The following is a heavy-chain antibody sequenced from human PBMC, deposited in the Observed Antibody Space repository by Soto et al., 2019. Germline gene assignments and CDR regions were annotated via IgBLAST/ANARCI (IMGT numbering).Heavy chain of an antibody. V-gene: IGHV4-39*01. D-gene: IGHD1-1*01. CDR3: PSLQLPGNLDY. CDR2: IYYDGNT. CDR1: GGSISSTNYY. Sequence: PSETLSLTCVVSGGSISSTNYYWAWVRQPPGKGLEWIGNIYYDGNTYYHPSFRSRLTVSVDTSKNQFSLKLGSLTAADTAIYHCPSLQLPGNLDYWGQGTLVTVSS. J-gene: IGHJ4*02.